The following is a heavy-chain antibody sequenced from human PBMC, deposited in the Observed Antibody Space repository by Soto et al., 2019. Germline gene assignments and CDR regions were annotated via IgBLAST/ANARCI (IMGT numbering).Heavy chain of an antibody. CDR3: AREDENSGHAGTFHH. CDR2: IPSRAGDNK. Sequence: QVQLVESGGGVVQPGRSLRLSCAASGFTFSNYVIHWVRQAPGKGLEWVALIPSRAGDNKQYADSVKGRFTISRDNSKNTLSLQMDSLRAEDTAVYYCAREDENSGHAGTFHHWGQGTQVTVSS. V-gene: IGHV3-30-3*01. D-gene: IGHD3-22*01. CDR1: GFTFSNYV. J-gene: IGHJ1*01.